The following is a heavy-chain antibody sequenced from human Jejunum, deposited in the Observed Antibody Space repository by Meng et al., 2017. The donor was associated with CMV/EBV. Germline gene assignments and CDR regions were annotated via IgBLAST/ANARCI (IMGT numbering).Heavy chain of an antibody. J-gene: IGHJ4*02. CDR1: GYTFTDYY. V-gene: IGHV1-2*02. Sequence: KVSCKASGYTFTDYYIHWVRQAPGQGLEWMGWINPKTGGTDYAQKFQGRVTLTRDTSITTVYMELSNLKSDDSAVYYCSSAPGDYWGQGTLVTVSS. CDR2: INPKTGGT. CDR3: SSAPGDY. D-gene: IGHD1-14*01.